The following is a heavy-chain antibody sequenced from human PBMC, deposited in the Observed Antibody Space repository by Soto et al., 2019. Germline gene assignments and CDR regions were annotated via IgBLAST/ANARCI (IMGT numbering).Heavy chain of an antibody. J-gene: IGHJ4*02. CDR1: GGSISSGGYY. V-gene: IGHV4-31*03. CDR2: IYYSGST. CDR3: ARDGAYCGGDCSARALDY. Sequence: SETLSLTCTVSGGSISSGGYYWSWIRQHPGKGLEWIGYIYYSGSTYYNPSLKSRVTISVDTSKNQFSLKLSSVTAADTAVYYCARDGAYCGGDCSARALDYWGQGTLVTVSS. D-gene: IGHD2-21*02.